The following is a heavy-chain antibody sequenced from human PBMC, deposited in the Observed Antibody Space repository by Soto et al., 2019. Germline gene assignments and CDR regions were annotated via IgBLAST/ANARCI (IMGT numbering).Heavy chain of an antibody. V-gene: IGHV1-69*12. CDR1: GGTFRSYV. Sequence: QVQLVQSGAEVKKPGSSVKVSCKASGGTFRSYVTSWVRQAPGQGLEWLGGIIPMYGTTYYAQTFQGRVTISADESTSTAFMELSSLGSEDTAVYYCARIVTLDWIDDYWGQGTLVTVSS. J-gene: IGHJ4*02. CDR2: IIPMYGTT. D-gene: IGHD1-1*01. CDR3: ARIVTLDWIDDY.